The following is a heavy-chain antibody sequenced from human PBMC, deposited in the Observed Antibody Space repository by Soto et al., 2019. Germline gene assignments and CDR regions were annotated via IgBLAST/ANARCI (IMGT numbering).Heavy chain of an antibody. D-gene: IGHD6-13*01. CDR2: IDYSGST. Sequence: QVQLQESGPGLVKPSETLSLTCTVSGGSISSYYWSWIRQTPGQGLEWIGYIDYSGSTNYNPSLKSRVTISVDTSENQFSLKLNSVTAADTALYYCARSSSSWTPFFDYWGQGTLVTVSS. V-gene: IGHV4-59*08. CDR1: GGSISSYY. J-gene: IGHJ4*02. CDR3: ARSSSSWTPFFDY.